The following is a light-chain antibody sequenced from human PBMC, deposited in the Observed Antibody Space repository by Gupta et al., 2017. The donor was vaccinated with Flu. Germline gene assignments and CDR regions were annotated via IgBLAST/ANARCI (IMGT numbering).Light chain of an antibody. J-gene: IGLJ2*01. CDR2: EDN. CDR3: QSFDADNQV. V-gene: IGLV6-57*01. Sequence: TVTISCTRSSGGIANNYVHWYQQRPGSSPTTVIYEDNNRPSGVPNRFSGFIDSSSNSASLTISGRKTEDEDDYYCQSFDADNQVFGGGTKLTVL. CDR1: SGGIANNY.